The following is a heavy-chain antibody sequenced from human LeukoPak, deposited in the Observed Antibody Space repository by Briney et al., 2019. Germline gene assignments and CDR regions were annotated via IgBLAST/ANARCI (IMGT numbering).Heavy chain of an antibody. CDR2: ISDSGGNT. J-gene: IGHJ5*02. V-gene: IGHV3-23*01. CDR3: AKSYSSGWFGVPYLEP. CDR1: GFTFSSYA. D-gene: IGHD6-19*01. Sequence: PGGSLRLSCAASGFTFSSYAMSWLRQAPGKGLEWVSVISDSGGNTYYADPVKGRFTISRHNSKKTLYLQMNSLRAEDTAVYYCAKSYSSGWFGVPYLEPWGPGTLGSVSS.